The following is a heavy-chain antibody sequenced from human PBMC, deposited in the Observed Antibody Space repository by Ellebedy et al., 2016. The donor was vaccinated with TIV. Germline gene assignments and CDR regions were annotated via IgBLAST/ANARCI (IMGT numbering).Heavy chain of an antibody. CDR1: GYVFTAYY. Sequence: ASVKVSCKTSGYVFTAYYIHWVRQAPGQGLEWMGWINPDSGGTNFAQKFQGRVTMTRDTSVNTAYMELGRLESGDTAVYYCARVRRGSSGMDVWGQGTTVTVS. CDR2: INPDSGGT. CDR3: ARVRRGSSGMDV. V-gene: IGHV1-2*02. D-gene: IGHD6-13*01. J-gene: IGHJ6*02.